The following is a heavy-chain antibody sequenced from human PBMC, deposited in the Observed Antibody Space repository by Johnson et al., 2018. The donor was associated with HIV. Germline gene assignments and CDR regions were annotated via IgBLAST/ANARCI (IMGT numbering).Heavy chain of an antibody. Sequence: MLLVESGGGVVQPGRSLRLSCAASGFTFSNYAISWVRQAPGKGLEWVSAISGSGDNTYYADSVKGRFTISRDNYKNTVYLQMNSLRVEDTAVYYCARDALLRFLEWFIWGQGTMVTVSS. CDR1: GFTFSNYA. D-gene: IGHD3-3*01. CDR3: ARDALLRFLEWFI. V-gene: IGHV3-23*04. CDR2: ISGSGDNT. J-gene: IGHJ3*02.